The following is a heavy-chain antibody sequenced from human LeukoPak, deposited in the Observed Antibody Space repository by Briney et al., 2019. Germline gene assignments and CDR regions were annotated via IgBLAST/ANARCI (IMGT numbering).Heavy chain of an antibody. CDR3: AKGSDLAVDRGTFDY. D-gene: IGHD3-10*01. CDR2: ISGSGGST. V-gene: IGHV3-23*01. J-gene: IGHJ4*02. CDR1: GFTFSSYA. Sequence: GGSLRLSCAASGFTFSSYAMSWVRQAPGKGLEWVSAISGSGGSTYYADPVKGRFTISRDNTKNTLYLQMNSLRAEDTAVYYCAKGSDLAVDRGTFDYWGQGTLVTVSS.